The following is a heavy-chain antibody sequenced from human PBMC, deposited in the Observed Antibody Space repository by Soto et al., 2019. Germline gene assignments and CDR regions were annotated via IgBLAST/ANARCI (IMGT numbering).Heavy chain of an antibody. V-gene: IGHV3-23*01. J-gene: IGHJ4*02. CDR1: GFTFSSYA. CDR2: ISGSGGST. CDR3: ATVGRPRITMVRGVINFDY. Sequence: GGSLRLSCAASGFTFSSYAMSWVRQAPGKGLEWVSAISGSGGSTYYADSVKGRFTISRDNSKNTLYLQMNSLRAEDTAVYYWATVGRPRITMVRGVINFDYWGQGTLVTVSS. D-gene: IGHD3-10*01.